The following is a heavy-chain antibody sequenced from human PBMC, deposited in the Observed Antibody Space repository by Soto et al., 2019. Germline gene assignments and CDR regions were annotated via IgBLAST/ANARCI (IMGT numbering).Heavy chain of an antibody. J-gene: IGHJ4*02. D-gene: IGHD6-19*01. CDR1: GGSISSYY. V-gene: IGHV4-59*01. CDR2: IYYSGST. Sequence: ESLSLTCTASGGSISSYYWSWIRQPPGKGLEWIGYIYYSGSTNYNPSLKSRVTISVDTSKNQFSLKLSSVTAADTAVYYCARDKLSSGWSNWGQGTLVTVSS. CDR3: ARDKLSSGWSN.